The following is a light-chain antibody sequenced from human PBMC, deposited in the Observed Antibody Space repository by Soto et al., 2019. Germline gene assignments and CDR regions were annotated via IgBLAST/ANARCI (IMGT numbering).Light chain of an antibody. V-gene: IGKV1-5*03. CDR3: QQYDSQGT. CDR2: KAS. CDR1: QSIGRW. Sequence: DIQMTQSPSTLSASVGDRVTITCRASQSIGRWLAWYQQKPEKAPKLLIYKASSLESGVPPRFSGSGSGTEFALTISSLQPDDFATYYCQQYDSQGTFGQGTTVEIK. J-gene: IGKJ1*01.